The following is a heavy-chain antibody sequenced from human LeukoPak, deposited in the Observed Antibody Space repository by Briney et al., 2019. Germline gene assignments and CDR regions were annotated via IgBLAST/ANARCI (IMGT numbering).Heavy chain of an antibody. J-gene: IGHJ4*02. V-gene: IGHV1-2*02. CDR2: INPNSGDT. CDR1: GYTFTGYY. CDR3: ARDQVARDIVVVLDATGTIDY. D-gene: IGHD2-15*01. Sequence: ASVKVSCKASGYTFTGYYLHWVRQAPGQGLEWMGWINPNSGDTTYAQKFQGRVTMTRDTSISAAYMELSSLRSDDTAVYYCARDQVARDIVVVLDATGTIDYWGQGTLVTVSS.